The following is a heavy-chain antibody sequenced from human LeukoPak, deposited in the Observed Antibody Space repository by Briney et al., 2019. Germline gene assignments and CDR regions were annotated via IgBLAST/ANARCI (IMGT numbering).Heavy chain of an antibody. J-gene: IGHJ4*02. D-gene: IGHD4-23*01. CDR1: GFTFSSYS. Sequence: PGGSLRLSCAASGFTFSSYSMNWVRQAPGKGLEWVSYISSSSTIYYADSVKGRFTISRDNAKNSLYLQMNSLRAEDTAVYYCAAGSGGNSFIVWYWGQGTLVTVSS. V-gene: IGHV3-48*01. CDR3: AAGSGGNSFIVWY. CDR2: ISSSSTI.